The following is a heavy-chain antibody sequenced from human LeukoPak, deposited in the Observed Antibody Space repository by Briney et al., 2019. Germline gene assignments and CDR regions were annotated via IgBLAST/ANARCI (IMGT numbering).Heavy chain of an antibody. V-gene: IGHV4-4*02. CDR1: GGSISSSNC. CDR3: ARGAKAAAATFDY. CDR2: IYHSGST. J-gene: IGHJ4*02. D-gene: IGHD6-13*01. Sequence: PSETLSLTCAVSGGSISSSNCWSWVRQPPGKGREGIGGIYHSGSTNYNPSLKSRVTISVDKSKNQYSLKLSSVPAADTAVYYWARGAKAAAATFDYWGQGTLVTVSS.